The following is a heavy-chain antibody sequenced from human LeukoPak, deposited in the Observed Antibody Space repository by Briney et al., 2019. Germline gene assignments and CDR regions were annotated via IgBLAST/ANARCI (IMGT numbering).Heavy chain of an antibody. J-gene: IGHJ4*02. V-gene: IGHV1-18*01. Sequence: ASVKVSCKASGYTFTSYGISWVRQAPGQGPEWMGWISAYNGNTNYAQKLQGRVTMTTDTSTSTAYMELRSLRSDDTAVYYCASDQAYYDSSGYSDYWGQGTLVTVSS. CDR3: ASDQAYYDSSGYSDY. CDR2: ISAYNGNT. D-gene: IGHD3-22*01. CDR1: GYTFTSYG.